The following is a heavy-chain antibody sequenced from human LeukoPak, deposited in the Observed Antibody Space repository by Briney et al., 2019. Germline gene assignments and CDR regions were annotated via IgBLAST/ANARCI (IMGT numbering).Heavy chain of an antibody. D-gene: IGHD3-22*01. CDR1: GGSISSYY. CDR3: ARLNYFDSSGYFEDDY. J-gene: IGHJ4*02. Sequence: PSETLSLTCTVSGGSISSYYWSWIRQPPGKGLEWIGYIYYSGTTNYNPSLKSRVTISVDTSKNQFSLKLSSVTAADTAVYYCARLNYFDSSGYFEDDYWGQGTLVTVSS. CDR2: IYYSGTT. V-gene: IGHV4-59*08.